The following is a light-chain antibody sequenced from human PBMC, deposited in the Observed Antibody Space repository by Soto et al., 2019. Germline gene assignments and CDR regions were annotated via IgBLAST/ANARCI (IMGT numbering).Light chain of an antibody. CDR2: SAS. Sequence: DIPMTQSPASLSASIGDKVTITCRASQSISTYLNWHQQIPGRAPKVLIYSASTLQGGVPSRFSGSGSGTDFTLTINSLQPEDFATYDCQQTFSPVITFGGGTKVE. J-gene: IGKJ4*01. V-gene: IGKV1-39*01. CDR3: QQTFSPVIT. CDR1: QSISTY.